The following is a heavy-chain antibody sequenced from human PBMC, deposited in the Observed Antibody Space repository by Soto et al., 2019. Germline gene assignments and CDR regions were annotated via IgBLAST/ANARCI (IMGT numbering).Heavy chain of an antibody. V-gene: IGHV4-34*01. CDR2: INHSGST. CDR3: ARIRITMVRGVIRRYYGMDV. Sequence: SETLSLTCAVYGGSFSGYYWSWIRQPPGKGLEWIGEINHSGSTNYNPSLKSRVTISVDTSKNQFSLKLSSVTAADTAVYYCARIRITMVRGVIRRYYGMDVWGQGTTVTSP. CDR1: GGSFSGYY. D-gene: IGHD3-10*01. J-gene: IGHJ6*02.